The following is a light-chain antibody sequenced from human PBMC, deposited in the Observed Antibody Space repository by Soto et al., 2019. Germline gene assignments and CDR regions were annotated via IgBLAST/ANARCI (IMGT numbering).Light chain of an antibody. CDR2: EVS. J-gene: IGLJ1*01. V-gene: IGLV2-14*01. CDR3: SSYTITSTYV. CDR1: SSDVGGYNY. Sequence: QSALTQPASVSGSPGQSITISCTGTSSDVGGYNYVSWYQKHPDKAPKLMIYEVSDRPSGVSNRFSGSKSGNTASLTISGLQAEDEADYYCSSYTITSTYVFGTGTKLTVL.